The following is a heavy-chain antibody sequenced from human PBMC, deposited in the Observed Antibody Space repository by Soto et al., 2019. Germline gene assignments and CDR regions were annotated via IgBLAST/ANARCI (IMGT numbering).Heavy chain of an antibody. J-gene: IGHJ4*02. CDR2: IYWDDDK. CDR3: AHATWFGDPFDS. V-gene: IGHV2-5*02. CDR1: GFSLTTGGVG. D-gene: IGHD3-10*01. Sequence: QITLKESGPTLVKPTQTLTLTCSFSGFSLTTGGVGVGWIRQPPGKGLEWLALIYWDDDKRYSPSLKTRLTITKDTSKNQVVLTMPNMYPVDTATYSCAHATWFGDPFDSWGQGTLVTVSS.